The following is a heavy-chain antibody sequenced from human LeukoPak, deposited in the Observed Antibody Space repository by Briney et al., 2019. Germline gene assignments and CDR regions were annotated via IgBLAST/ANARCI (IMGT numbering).Heavy chain of an antibody. Sequence: GGTLRLSCGASGFTFSTYGMSWVRQAPGKGLEWVSAISGSGGNTYYADSVKGRFTISRDNAKNSLYLQMNSLRAEDTAVYYCARGGEYYDILTGYYWYFDYWGQGTLVTVSS. CDR2: ISGSGGNT. V-gene: IGHV3-23*01. CDR3: ARGGEYYDILTGYYWYFDY. D-gene: IGHD3-9*01. CDR1: GFTFSTYG. J-gene: IGHJ4*02.